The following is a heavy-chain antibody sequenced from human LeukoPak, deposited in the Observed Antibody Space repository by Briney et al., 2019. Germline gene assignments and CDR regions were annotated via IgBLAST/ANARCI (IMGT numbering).Heavy chain of an antibody. CDR1: GGTFSSYA. CDR2: IIPILGIA. V-gene: IGHV1-69*04. CDR3: ARGGSAPRHYYYYYMDV. J-gene: IGHJ6*03. Sequence: SVKVSCKASGGTFSSYAISWVRQAPGQGLEWMGRIIPILGIANYAQKFQGRVTITADESTSTAYMELSSLRSEDTAVYYCARGGSAPRHYYYYYMDVWGKGTTVTVSS. D-gene: IGHD6-19*01.